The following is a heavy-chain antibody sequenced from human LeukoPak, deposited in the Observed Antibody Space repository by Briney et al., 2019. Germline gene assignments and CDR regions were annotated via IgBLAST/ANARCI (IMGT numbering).Heavy chain of an antibody. Sequence: PGGSLRLSCAASGFIFSGSSMHWVRQAPGKGLEWVCFIRFDATNKYYADSVKGRFTISRDNSNNTLYLQLSNVRTEDTATYFCAKEQYPGYFDFWGQGTLVTVSA. CDR3: AKEQYPGYFDF. J-gene: IGHJ4*02. CDR2: IRFDATNK. CDR1: GFIFSGSS. D-gene: IGHD1-14*01. V-gene: IGHV3-30*02.